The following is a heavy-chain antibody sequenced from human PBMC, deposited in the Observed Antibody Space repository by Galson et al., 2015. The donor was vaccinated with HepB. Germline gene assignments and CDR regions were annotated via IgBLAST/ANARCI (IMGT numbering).Heavy chain of an antibody. CDR3: AFRGTSGRVY. V-gene: IGHV3-48*04. J-gene: IGHJ4*02. Sequence: SLRLSCAASTFIFSTYSMDWVRQAPGKGLEWVSYISSSSTTIYYADSVKGRFTISRDNAKNSLYLQMNSLRAEDTAVYYCAFRGTSGRVYWGQGTLVTVSS. CDR2: ISSSSTTI. D-gene: IGHD3-10*01. CDR1: TFIFSTYS.